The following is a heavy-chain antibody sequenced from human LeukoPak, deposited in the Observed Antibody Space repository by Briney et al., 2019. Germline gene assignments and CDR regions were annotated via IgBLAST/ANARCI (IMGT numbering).Heavy chain of an antibody. Sequence: GGSLRLSCAASGFTFSSYWMHWVRQAPGKGLVWVSRINSDGSSTSYADSVKGRFTISRDNSKNTLYLQMNSLRAEDTAVYYCAKERGYREVDYWGQGTLVTVSS. J-gene: IGHJ4*02. V-gene: IGHV3-74*01. D-gene: IGHD1-1*01. CDR1: GFTFSSYW. CDR3: AKERGYREVDY. CDR2: INSDGSST.